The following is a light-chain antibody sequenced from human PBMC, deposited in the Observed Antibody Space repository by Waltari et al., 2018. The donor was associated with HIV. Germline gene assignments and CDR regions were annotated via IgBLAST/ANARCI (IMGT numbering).Light chain of an antibody. CDR1: SPNIGNNQ. CDR3: GAWDSSLSAVV. CDR2: DNN. V-gene: IGLV1-51*01. J-gene: IGLJ1*01. Sequence: QSVLTQPPSVSAAPGQKVTISCSGLSPNIGNNQLSCYQQFPGTAPKLLIYDNNKRPSGIPDRFSASKSDTSATLGITGLQTGDEAEYYCGAWDSSLSAVVFGTGTKVTVL.